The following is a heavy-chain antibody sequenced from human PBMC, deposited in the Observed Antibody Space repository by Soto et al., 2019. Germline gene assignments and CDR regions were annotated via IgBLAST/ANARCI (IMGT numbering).Heavy chain of an antibody. V-gene: IGHV3-30*18. CDR3: AQASTAMTYFDY. J-gene: IGHJ4*02. CDR2: ISYEGSNK. Sequence: QVQLVESGGGVVQPGRSLRLSCAASGFTFSSYGMHWVRQAPGKGLEWVAVISYEGSNKYYADSVKGRFTISRDNSKNTLYLQMNSLRAEDTAVYYCAQASTAMTYFDYWGQGTLVTVSS. D-gene: IGHD5-18*01. CDR1: GFTFSSYG.